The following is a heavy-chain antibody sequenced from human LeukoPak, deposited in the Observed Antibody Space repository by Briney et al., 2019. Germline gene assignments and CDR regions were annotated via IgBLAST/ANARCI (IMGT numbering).Heavy chain of an antibody. Sequence: PSETLSLTCTVSGGPISSYYWSWIRQPPGKGLEWIGYIYYSGSTNYNPSLKSRVTISVDTSKNQFSLKLSSVTAADTAVYYCARGNYYDSSGYYYGGTYFDYWGQGTLVTVSS. V-gene: IGHV4-59*01. CDR3: ARGNYYDSSGYYYGGTYFDY. CDR1: GGPISSYY. J-gene: IGHJ4*02. D-gene: IGHD3-22*01. CDR2: IYYSGST.